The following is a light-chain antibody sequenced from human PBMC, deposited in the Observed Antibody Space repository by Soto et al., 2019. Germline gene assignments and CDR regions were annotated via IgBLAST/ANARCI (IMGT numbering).Light chain of an antibody. CDR3: HQYDKYPFT. J-gene: IGKJ2*01. Sequence: DVQMTQSPSTLSASVGDRVTITCRAGQGVSDWLAWYQQKPGQAPQLLIYKASTLESGVPSRFSGTVSGTEFTLTISSLQSDDFATYFCHQYDKYPFTFGQGTKLELK. CDR2: KAS. V-gene: IGKV1-5*03. CDR1: QGVSDW.